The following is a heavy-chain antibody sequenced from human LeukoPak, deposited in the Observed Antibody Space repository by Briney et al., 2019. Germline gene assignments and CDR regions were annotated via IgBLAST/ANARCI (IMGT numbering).Heavy chain of an antibody. D-gene: IGHD2-2*01. Sequence: ASVKVSCKASGYTFTGYYMHWVRQAPGQGLEWMGWINPNSGGTNYAQKFQGRVTMTRDTSISTAYMELSRLRPDDTAAYYCARKVGYCSSTSCSDYYYYMDVWGKGTTVTVSS. CDR2: INPNSGGT. CDR1: GYTFTGYY. J-gene: IGHJ6*03. V-gene: IGHV1-2*02. CDR3: ARKVGYCSSTSCSDYYYYMDV.